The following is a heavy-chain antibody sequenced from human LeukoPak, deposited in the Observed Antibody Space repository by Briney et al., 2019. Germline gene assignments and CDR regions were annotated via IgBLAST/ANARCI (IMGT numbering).Heavy chain of an antibody. CDR3: ARGNGDQLNWFDP. CDR1: GFTFSSYG. D-gene: IGHD4-17*01. V-gene: IGHV3-33*01. CDR2: IWYGGSNK. Sequence: GRSLRLSCAASGFTFSSYGMHWVRQAPGKGLEWVAVIWYGGSNKYYADSVKGRFTISRDNSKNTLYLQMNSLRAEDTAVYYCARGNGDQLNWFDPWGQGTLVTVSS. J-gene: IGHJ5*02.